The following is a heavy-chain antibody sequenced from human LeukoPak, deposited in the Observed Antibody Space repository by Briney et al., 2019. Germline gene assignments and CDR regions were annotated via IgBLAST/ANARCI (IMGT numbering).Heavy chain of an antibody. D-gene: IGHD4-17*01. V-gene: IGHV1-69*13. Sequence: ASVKVSCTASGGTFSSYAISWVRQAPGQGLEWMGGIIPIFGTANYAQKFQGRVTITADESTSTAYMELSSLRSEDTAAYYCATYGDYRDFDYWGQGTLVTVSS. CDR2: IIPIFGTA. CDR3: ATYGDYRDFDY. CDR1: GGTFSSYA. J-gene: IGHJ4*02.